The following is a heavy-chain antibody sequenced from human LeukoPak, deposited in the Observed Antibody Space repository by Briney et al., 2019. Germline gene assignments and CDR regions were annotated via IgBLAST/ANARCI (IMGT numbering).Heavy chain of an antibody. CDR1: GYTFTGYY. V-gene: IGHV1-2*02. J-gene: IGHJ4*02. CDR2: INPNSGGT. D-gene: IGHD3-10*01. Sequence: ASVKVSCKASGYTFTGYYMHWVRQAPGQGLEWMGWINPNSGGTSYAQKFQGRVTMTRDTSISTAYMELSRLRSDDTAVYYCARVVFGEWVPLDYWGQGTLVTVSS. CDR3: ARVVFGEWVPLDY.